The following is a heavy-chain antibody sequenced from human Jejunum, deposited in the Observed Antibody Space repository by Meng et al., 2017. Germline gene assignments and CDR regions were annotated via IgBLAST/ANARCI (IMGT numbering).Heavy chain of an antibody. J-gene: IGHJ4*02. CDR2: ISRNGVCV. CDR1: GFFFTNYE. Sequence: GESLKISCEASGFFFTNYEMNWVRQAPGKGLEWVSYISRNGVCVQYADSVRGRFTISRDNVRNSLYLQMDSLRAEDTAVYYCAKMDEMIGGGDSWGQGTLVTVSS. CDR3: AKMDEMIGGGDS. D-gene: IGHD3-16*01. V-gene: IGHV3-48*03.